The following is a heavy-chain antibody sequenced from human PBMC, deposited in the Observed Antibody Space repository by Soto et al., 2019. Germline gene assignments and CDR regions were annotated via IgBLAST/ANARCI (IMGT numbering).Heavy chain of an antibody. J-gene: IGHJ4*02. CDR1: GFTFSTYA. CDR2: ISGSGGST. Sequence: EVQLLESGGGLVQPGGSLRLSCAASGFTFSTYAMTWVRQAPGKRLEWVSIISGSGGSTNYADSVKGRFIISRDNSKNTLDLQMNSLRAEDTAVYYCAKTPSPHAAAGRGGGGYFDYWGQGTLVTVSS. CDR3: AKTPSPHAAAGRGGGGYFDY. D-gene: IGHD6-13*01. V-gene: IGHV3-23*01.